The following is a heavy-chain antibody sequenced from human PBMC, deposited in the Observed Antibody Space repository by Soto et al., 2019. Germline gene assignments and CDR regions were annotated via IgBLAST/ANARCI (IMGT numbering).Heavy chain of an antibody. D-gene: IGHD5-18*01. CDR2: ISGSGDST. V-gene: IGHV3-23*01. Sequence: GGSLRLSCAASGFTFSSYAMSWVRQAPGKGLEWVSAISGSGDSTYYVESVKGRFTISRDNSKNMLYLQMNSLRAEDTAIYYCAKEVVDTAQYFFDYWGQGNLVTVSS. CDR3: AKEVVDTAQYFFDY. CDR1: GFTFSSYA. J-gene: IGHJ4*02.